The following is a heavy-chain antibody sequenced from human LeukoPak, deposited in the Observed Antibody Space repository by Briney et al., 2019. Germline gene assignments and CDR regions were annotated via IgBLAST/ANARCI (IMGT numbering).Heavy chain of an antibody. D-gene: IGHD5-18*01. CDR3: ARMTPMAIAFYCDY. CDR2: ISVSGGST. Sequence: GGSLRLSCAASGFTFSSYGMSWVRQAPGKGLEWVSGISVSGGSTYFADSVKGRFTISSDNLKNTLYLQMNSLRAEDTAVYYCARMTPMAIAFYCDYWGQGTLVTVSS. J-gene: IGHJ4*02. CDR1: GFTFSSYG. V-gene: IGHV3-23*01.